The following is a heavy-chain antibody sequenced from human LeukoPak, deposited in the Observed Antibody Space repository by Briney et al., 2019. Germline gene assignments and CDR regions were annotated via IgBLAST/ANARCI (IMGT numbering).Heavy chain of an antibody. V-gene: IGHV3-21*01. CDR1: GFTFSTYN. J-gene: IGHJ6*03. CDR3: ARDPYSGGYGDDYYYYMDV. CDR2: ITSPSNYM. D-gene: IGHD1-26*01. Sequence: GGTLRLSCAASGFTFSTYNMNWVREAPGKGLECVSSITSPSNYMYYAESVKGRFTISRDNAQNSLYLHMSSLRAEYTAVYYCARDPYSGGYGDDYYYYMDVWGKGTTVTISS.